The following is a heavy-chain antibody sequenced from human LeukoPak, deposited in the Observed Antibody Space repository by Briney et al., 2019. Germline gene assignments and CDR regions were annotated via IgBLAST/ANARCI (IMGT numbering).Heavy chain of an antibody. Sequence: SETLSLTCTVSGFSISSGYYWGWIRQPPGKGLEWIGNIYPSGNTYYNPSLKSRVTISIDTSKNQFSLKLSSVTAADTAVYYCARANWNYESGPFDYWGQGTLVTVSS. CDR1: GFSISSGYY. CDR3: ARANWNYESGPFDY. D-gene: IGHD1-7*01. J-gene: IGHJ4*02. CDR2: IYPSGNT. V-gene: IGHV4-38-2*02.